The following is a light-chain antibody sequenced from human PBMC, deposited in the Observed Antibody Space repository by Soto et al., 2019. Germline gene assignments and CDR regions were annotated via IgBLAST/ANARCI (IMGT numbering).Light chain of an antibody. CDR3: QQYGTVRWT. CDR2: GAS. J-gene: IGKJ1*01. V-gene: IGKV3-20*01. CDR1: QSVSSNY. Sequence: EIVLTQSPGTLSLSPGERATLSCRASQSVSSNYLAWYQHKPGQAPRLLIYGASSRANGIPDTFSGSGSGTDFTLTISRLEPEDSAVYYCQQYGTVRWTFGQGTKVEIK.